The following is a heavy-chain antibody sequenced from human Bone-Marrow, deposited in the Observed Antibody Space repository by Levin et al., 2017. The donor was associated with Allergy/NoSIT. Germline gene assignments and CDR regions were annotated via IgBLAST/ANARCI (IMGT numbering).Heavy chain of an antibody. V-gene: IGHV2-26*01. CDR1: GFSLSNPRMG. J-gene: IGHJ6*02. CDR3: VREDEDYYYAMDV. CDR2: IFSNDEK. Sequence: GSGPTLVKPTETLTLTCTVSGFSLSNPRMGVGWIRQPPGKALEWLAHIFSNDEKSYSTSLQSRLTISKDTSKSQVVLTMTNMDPVDTATYYCVREDEDYYYAMDVWGQGTTVTVSS.